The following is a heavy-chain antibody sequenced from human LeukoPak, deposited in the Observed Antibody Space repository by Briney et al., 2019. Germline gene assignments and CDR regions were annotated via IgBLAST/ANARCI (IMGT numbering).Heavy chain of an antibody. D-gene: IGHD2-2*02. CDR1: GYTFTSYG. J-gene: IGHJ6*02. Sequence: GASVKVSCKASGYTFTSYGISWVRQAPGQGLEWMGWISAYNGNTNYAQKLQGRVTMTTDTSTSTAYMELRSLRSDDTAVYYCARGIYCSSTSCYTPSYYYYGMDVWGQGTTVTVSS. CDR2: ISAYNGNT. V-gene: IGHV1-18*01. CDR3: ARGIYCSSTSCYTPSYYYYGMDV.